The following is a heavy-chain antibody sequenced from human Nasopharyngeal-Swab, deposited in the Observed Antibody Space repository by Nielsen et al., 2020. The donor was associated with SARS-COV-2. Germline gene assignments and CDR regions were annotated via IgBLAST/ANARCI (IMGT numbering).Heavy chain of an antibody. D-gene: IGHD6-13*01. CDR3: ERDRQQGYYYGMDV. V-gene: IGHV3-21*01. CDR2: ISSSSSYI. Sequence: GESLKISCAASGFTFSNYCMNWVRQAPGKGLEWVSSISSSSSYIYYADSVKGRFTISRDNAKNSLYLQMNSLRAEDTAVYYCERDRQQGYYYGMDVWGQGTTVTVSS. J-gene: IGHJ6*02. CDR1: GFTFSNYC.